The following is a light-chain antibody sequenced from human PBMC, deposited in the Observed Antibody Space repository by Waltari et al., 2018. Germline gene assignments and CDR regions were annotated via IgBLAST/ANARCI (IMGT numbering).Light chain of an antibody. CDR2: KAS. J-gene: IGKJ1*01. CDR3: QQHNSNPWT. CDR1: QGISSY. Sequence: DIQMTQSPSSLSASVGDRVTITCRASQGISSYLAWYQQKPGKAPKLLIYKASTLQSGVPSRFSGSGSGTDFTHIISSLQPEDFATYYCQQHNSNPWTFGQGTKVEIK. V-gene: IGKV1-9*01.